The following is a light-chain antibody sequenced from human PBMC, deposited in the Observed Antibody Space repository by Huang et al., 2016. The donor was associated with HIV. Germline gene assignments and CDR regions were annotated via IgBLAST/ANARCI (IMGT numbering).Light chain of an antibody. J-gene: IGKJ2*01. CDR1: QSVNYH. CDR2: DTF. Sequence: EIVLTQSPATLSLSPGEGATLSCRATQSVNYHLAWYQQKPGQAPRLLIYDTFTRATGIPPRFSGSGSGTDFTLTISGLEPEDSAVYYCQQRGSWPYTFGQGTTLEIK. CDR3: QQRGSWPYT. V-gene: IGKV3-11*01.